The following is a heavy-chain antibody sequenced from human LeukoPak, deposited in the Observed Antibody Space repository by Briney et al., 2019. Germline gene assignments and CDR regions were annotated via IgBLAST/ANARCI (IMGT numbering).Heavy chain of an antibody. V-gene: IGHV1-24*01. J-gene: IGHJ6*02. CDR1: GYTLTELS. CDR3: ATRKGGSPYYYGMDV. CDR2: FDPEDGET. D-gene: IGHD3-10*01. Sequence: ASVKVSCKVSGYTLTELSMHWVRQAPGKGLEWMGGFDPEDGETIYVQKFQGGVTMTEDTSTDTAYMELSSLRSEDTAVYYCATRKGGSPYYYGMDVWCQGTTVTVSS.